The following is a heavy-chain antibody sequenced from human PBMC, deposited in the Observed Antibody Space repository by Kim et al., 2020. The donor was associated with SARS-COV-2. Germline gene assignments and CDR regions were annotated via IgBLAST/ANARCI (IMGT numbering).Heavy chain of an antibody. CDR3: ALRVGATHARGAFDY. D-gene: IGHD1-26*01. Sequence: ASVKVSCKASGYTFTGYYMHWVRQAPGQGLEWMGWINPNSGGTNYAQKFQGRVTMTRDTSISTAYMELSRLRSDDTAVYYCALRVGATHARGAFDYWGQGTLVTVSS. J-gene: IGHJ4*02. V-gene: IGHV1-2*02. CDR2: INPNSGGT. CDR1: GYTFTGYY.